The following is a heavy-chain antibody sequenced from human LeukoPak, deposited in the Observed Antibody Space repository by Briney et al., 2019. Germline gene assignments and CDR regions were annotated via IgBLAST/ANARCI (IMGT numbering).Heavy chain of an antibody. V-gene: IGHV7-4-1*02. Sequence: ASVKVSCKASGYTFTSYAMNWVRQAPGQGLEWMGWINTNTGNPTYAQGFTGRFVFSLDTSVSTAYLQISSLKAEDTAVYYCAVMFTSNYYDSSGYRPLIDYWGQGTLVTVSS. J-gene: IGHJ4*02. CDR2: INTNTGNP. CDR3: AVMFTSNYYDSSGYRPLIDY. D-gene: IGHD3-22*01. CDR1: GYTFTSYA.